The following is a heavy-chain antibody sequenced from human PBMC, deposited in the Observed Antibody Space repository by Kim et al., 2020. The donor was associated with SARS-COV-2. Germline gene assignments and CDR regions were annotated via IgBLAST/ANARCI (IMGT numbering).Heavy chain of an antibody. CDR1: GGSFSGYY. CDR3: ARLGGVKPFDP. CDR2: INHSGST. Sequence: SETLSLTCAVYGGSFSGYYWSWIRQPPGKGLEWIGEINHSGSTNYNPSLKSRVTISVDTSKNQFSLKLSSVTAADPAVYYCARLGGVKPFDPWGQGTLVT. V-gene: IGHV4-34*01. J-gene: IGHJ5*02. D-gene: IGHD3-16*01.